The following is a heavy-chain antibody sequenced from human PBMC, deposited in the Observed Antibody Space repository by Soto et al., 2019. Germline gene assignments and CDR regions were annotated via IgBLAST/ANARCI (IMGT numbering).Heavy chain of an antibody. CDR2: ISGSGGST. CDR3: AKDTSGYYDFWSGYPYYYYGMDV. CDR1: GFTFSSYA. J-gene: IGHJ6*02. D-gene: IGHD3-3*01. Sequence: GGSLRLSCAASGFTFSSYAMSWVRLAPGKGLEWVSAISGSGGSTYYADSVKGRFTISRDNSKNTLYLQMNSLRAEDTAVYYCAKDTSGYYDFWSGYPYYYYGMDVWGQGTTVTVSS. V-gene: IGHV3-23*01.